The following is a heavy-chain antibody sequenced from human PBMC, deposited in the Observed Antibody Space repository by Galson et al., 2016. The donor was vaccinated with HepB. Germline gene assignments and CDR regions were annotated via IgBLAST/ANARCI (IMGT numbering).Heavy chain of an antibody. J-gene: IGHJ6*01. Sequence: TLSVTCTVSGGSISSGFYYWSWIRQHPGKGLEWIGYIYYSGSTYYNPSLKSRITMSVDTSTNQFSLRLSSVTAADTAVYYCAREIVDHGDRYYGMGVWGQGTTVTVSS. CDR1: GGSISSGFYY. CDR3: AREIVDHGDRYYGMGV. V-gene: IGHV4-31*03. CDR2: IYYSGST. D-gene: IGHD4-17*01.